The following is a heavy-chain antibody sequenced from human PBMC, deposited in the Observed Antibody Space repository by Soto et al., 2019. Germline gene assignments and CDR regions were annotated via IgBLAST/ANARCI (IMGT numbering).Heavy chain of an antibody. Sequence: EVQLVESGGGLVQPGGSLRLSCAASGFTFNNYWMSWVRQAPGKGPEWVANIKADGSEKYHVDSVKGRFTISRDNAKNSLYLQMNGLRAEDTAIYCCARDGYYYAMDVWGQGTTVTVSS. CDR2: IKADGSEK. CDR1: GFTFNNYW. J-gene: IGHJ6*02. CDR3: ARDGYYYAMDV. D-gene: IGHD6-13*01. V-gene: IGHV3-7*04.